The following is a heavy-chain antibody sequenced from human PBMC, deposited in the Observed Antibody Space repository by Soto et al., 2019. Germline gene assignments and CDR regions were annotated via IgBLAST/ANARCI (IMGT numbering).Heavy chain of an antibody. J-gene: IGHJ3*02. D-gene: IGHD3-10*01. CDR3: ARDQSRIAMVRGADDAFDI. V-gene: IGHV1-69*12. Sequence: QVQLVQSGAEVKKPGSSVKVSCKASGGTFSSYAISWVRQAPGQGLEWMGGIIPIFGTANYAQKFQGRVTITADESTSTAYMELSSLRSEDTAVYYCARDQSRIAMVRGADDAFDIWGQGTMVTVSS. CDR1: GGTFSSYA. CDR2: IIPIFGTA.